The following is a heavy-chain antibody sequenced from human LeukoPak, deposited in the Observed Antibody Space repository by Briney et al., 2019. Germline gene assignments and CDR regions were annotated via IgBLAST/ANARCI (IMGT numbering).Heavy chain of an antibody. CDR1: GYTFTDYY. D-gene: IGHD4-17*01. J-gene: IGHJ4*02. Sequence: ASVKVSCKASGYTFTDYYMHWVRQAPGQGLEWMGWINPNSGGTNYAQKVQGRVTMTRDTSISTAYMELSRLRSDDTDVYYCARTRVTTVTTIDYWGQGTLVTVSS. CDR2: INPNSGGT. V-gene: IGHV1-2*02. CDR3: ARTRVTTVTTIDY.